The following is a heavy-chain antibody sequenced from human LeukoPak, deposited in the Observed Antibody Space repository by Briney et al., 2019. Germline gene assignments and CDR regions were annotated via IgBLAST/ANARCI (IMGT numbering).Heavy chain of an antibody. Sequence: GGSLRLSCAASGFTFSDYYMSWIRQAPGEGLEWVSYISSSGSTIYYADSVKGRFTISRDNAKNSLYLQMNSLRAEDTAVYYCAKATVFYYYDCSGSFDYWGQGTLVTISS. CDR2: ISSSGSTI. J-gene: IGHJ4*02. D-gene: IGHD3-22*01. CDR3: AKATVFYYYDCSGSFDY. CDR1: GFTFSDYY. V-gene: IGHV3-11*04.